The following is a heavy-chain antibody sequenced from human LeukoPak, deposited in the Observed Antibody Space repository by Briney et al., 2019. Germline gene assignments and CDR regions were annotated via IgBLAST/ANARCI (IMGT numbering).Heavy chain of an antibody. CDR3: ASGGIVGASPRYYYYMDV. V-gene: IGHV4-38-2*02. CDR1: GYSISSGYY. Sequence: SETLSLTCTVSGYSISSGYYRGWIRQPPGKGLEWIGSIYHSGSTYYNPSLKSRVTISVDTSKNQFSLKLSSVTAADTAVYYCASGGIVGASPRYYYYMDVWGKGTTVTVSS. CDR2: IYHSGST. D-gene: IGHD1-26*01. J-gene: IGHJ6*03.